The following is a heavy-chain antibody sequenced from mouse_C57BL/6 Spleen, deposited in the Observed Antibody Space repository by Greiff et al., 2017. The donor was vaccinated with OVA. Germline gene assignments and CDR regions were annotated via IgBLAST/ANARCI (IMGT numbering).Heavy chain of an antibody. CDR3: ARAEFITTVYFDY. CDR2: IHPNSGST. CDR1: GYTFTSYW. D-gene: IGHD1-1*01. Sequence: QVQLKESGAELVKPGASVKLSCKASGYTFTSYWMHWVKQRPGQGLEWIGMIHPNSGSTNYNEKFKSKATLTVDKSSSTAYMQLSSLTSEDSAVYYCARAEFITTVYFDYWGQGTTLTVSS. J-gene: IGHJ2*01. V-gene: IGHV1-64*01.